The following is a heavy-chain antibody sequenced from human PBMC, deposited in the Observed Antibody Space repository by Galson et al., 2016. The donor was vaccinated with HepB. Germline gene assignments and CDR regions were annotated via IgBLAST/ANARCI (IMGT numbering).Heavy chain of an antibody. D-gene: IGHD2-21*01. V-gene: IGHV4-4*02. CDR3: ASNGAVGCGVARLDD. J-gene: IGHJ4*02. Sequence: SETLSLTCAVSGGSIGSCNWWYWVRQPPGKGLEWIGEIYHTGRTNYNPSLKSRVTISVDKSRNQFSLKLNSVTAADTAVYYCASNGAVGCGVARLDDWGQGTLVTVSS. CDR2: IYHTGRT. CDR1: GGSIGSCNW.